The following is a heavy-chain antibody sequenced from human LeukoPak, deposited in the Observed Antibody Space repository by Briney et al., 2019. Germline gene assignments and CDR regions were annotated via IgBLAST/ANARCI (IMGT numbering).Heavy chain of an antibody. V-gene: IGHV3-23*01. CDR3: AHPTEYSSSWYGNWFDP. J-gene: IGHJ5*02. D-gene: IGHD6-13*01. CDR2: ISGSGGST. CDR1: GGSISSSSYY. Sequence: ETLSLTCTVSGGSISSSSYYWGWIRQPPGKGLEWVSAISGSGGSTYYADSLKGRFTISRDNSKNTLYLQMNSLRAEDTAVYYCAHPTEYSSSWYGNWFDPWGQGTLVTVSS.